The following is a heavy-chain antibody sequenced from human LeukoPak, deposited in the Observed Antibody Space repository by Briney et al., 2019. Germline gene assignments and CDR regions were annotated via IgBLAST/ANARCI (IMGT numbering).Heavy chain of an antibody. CDR3: ARDLRSLGTSGWYGGY. V-gene: IGHV1-18*01. J-gene: IGHJ4*02. Sequence: ASVKVSCKASGYTFTNYGLTWVRQAPGQGLEWMAWVNTYNGDTNYAQKLQGRVTMTTDTSTSTAYMELRSLRSDDTAVYYCARDLRSLGTSGWYGGYWGRGTLVTVSS. CDR1: GYTFTNYG. D-gene: IGHD6-19*01. CDR2: VNTYNGDT.